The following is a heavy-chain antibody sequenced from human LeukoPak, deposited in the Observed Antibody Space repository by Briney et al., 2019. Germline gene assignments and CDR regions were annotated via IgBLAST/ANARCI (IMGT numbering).Heavy chain of an antibody. D-gene: IGHD1-26*01. Sequence: AETLSLTCAVYGGSFSGYYWSWIRQPPGKGLEWIGEINHSGSTNYNPSLKSRVTISVDTSKNQFSLKLSPVTAADTAVYYCARGRSGSYYGYSDYWGQGTLVTVSS. CDR1: GGSFSGYY. V-gene: IGHV4-34*01. CDR3: ARGRSGSYYGYSDY. CDR2: INHSGST. J-gene: IGHJ4*02.